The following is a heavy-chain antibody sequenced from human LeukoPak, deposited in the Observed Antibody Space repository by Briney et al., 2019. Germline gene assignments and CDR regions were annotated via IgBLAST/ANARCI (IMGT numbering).Heavy chain of an antibody. V-gene: IGHV3-74*01. CDR1: GFTFSSYW. J-gene: IGHJ3*02. CDR3: ARDFSDRYQLPHDAFDI. Sequence: PGGSLRLSCAASGFTFSSYWMHWVRQAPGKGLVWVSRINTDGSSTSYADSVKGRFTISRDNAKNTLYLQMNSLRAEDTAVYYCARDFSDRYQLPHDAFDIWGQGTMVTVSS. CDR2: INTDGSST. D-gene: IGHD2-2*01.